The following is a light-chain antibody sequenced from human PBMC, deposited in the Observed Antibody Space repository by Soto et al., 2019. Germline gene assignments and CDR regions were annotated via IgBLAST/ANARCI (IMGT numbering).Light chain of an antibody. V-gene: IGLV1-44*01. CDR3: AAWDDDLHVWL. CDR1: DSNIGSTA. Sequence: QSVLTQPPSVSATPGQGVTLSCSGGDSNIGSTAVNWYQQVPGTAPKLLIYSSNQRPSGVPDRISGSKSGTSASPAISGLQSEDEADYYCAAWDDDLHVWLFGGGTKLTVL. J-gene: IGLJ2*01. CDR2: SSN.